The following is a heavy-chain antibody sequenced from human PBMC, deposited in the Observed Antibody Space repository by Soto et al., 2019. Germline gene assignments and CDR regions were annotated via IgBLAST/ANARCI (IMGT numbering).Heavy chain of an antibody. CDR2: ISYDGSRE. CDR1: GFTFRSYG. V-gene: IGHV3-30*18. J-gene: IGHJ6*02. Sequence: PGGSLRLSCGVSGFTFRSYGIHWVRQAPGKGLEWVALISYDGSREYYADSVKGRFTISRDNSKSTLYLQMNSLRPEDTAVYYCAKELGQGPYDKYGVDVWGQGTTVTVSS. D-gene: IGHD7-27*01. CDR3: AKELGQGPYDKYGVDV.